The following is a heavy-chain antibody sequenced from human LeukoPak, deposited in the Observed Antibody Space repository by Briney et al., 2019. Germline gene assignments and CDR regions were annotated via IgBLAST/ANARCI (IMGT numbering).Heavy chain of an antibody. CDR1: GFTFSSCW. CDR3: ARELRTFDS. V-gene: IGHV3-7*01. D-gene: IGHD3-16*01. CDR2: IKHNGDDL. J-gene: IGHJ4*02. Sequence: GGSLRLSCAASGFTFSSCWMTSVCQAPGKGLEWVANIKHNGDDLNYVDSVEGRFTISRDNAKSSLYLHMTSLRAEDTAVYYCARELRTFDSWGQGTLVTVSS.